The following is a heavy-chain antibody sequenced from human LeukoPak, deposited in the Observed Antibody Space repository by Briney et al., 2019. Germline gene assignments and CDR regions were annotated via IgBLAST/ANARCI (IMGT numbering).Heavy chain of an antibody. CDR1: GYTFTSYA. CDR2: INAGNGNT. J-gene: IGHJ5*02. Sequence: ASVKVSCKASGYTFTSYAMHWVRQAPGQRLEWMGWINAGNGNTKYSQKFQGRVTITRDTSASTAYMELSSLRSEDPAVYYCARDRDYGDYPNWFDPWGQGTLVTVSS. V-gene: IGHV1-3*01. D-gene: IGHD4-17*01. CDR3: ARDRDYGDYPNWFDP.